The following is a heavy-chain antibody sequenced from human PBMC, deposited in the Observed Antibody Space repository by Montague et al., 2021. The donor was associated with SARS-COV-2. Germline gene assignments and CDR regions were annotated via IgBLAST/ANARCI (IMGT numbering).Heavy chain of an antibody. CDR3: ARARGRTGWFDS. J-gene: IGHJ5*01. V-gene: IGHV4-34*01. Sequence: SETLSLTCAVRGGSFTNYYWNWIRQSPGKGLETLGEINHSGSTNCNPSLKSRVTISVDMSKSQVSLNLTSVTAADTAIYYCARARGRTGWFDSWGQGIQVTVSS. CDR1: GGSFTNYY. CDR2: INHSGST. D-gene: IGHD3-10*01.